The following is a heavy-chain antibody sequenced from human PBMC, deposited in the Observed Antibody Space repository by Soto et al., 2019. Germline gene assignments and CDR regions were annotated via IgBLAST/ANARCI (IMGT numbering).Heavy chain of an antibody. CDR1: GFTFDDYA. V-gene: IGHV3-9*01. D-gene: IGHD2-8*01. CDR3: AKSSEMVTYYFDY. CDR2: ISCNSGSI. J-gene: IGHJ4*02. Sequence: GGSLRLSCAASGFTFDDYAMHWVRQAPGKGLEWVSGISCNSGSIGYADSVKGRFTISRDNAKNSLYLQMNSLRAEDTALYYCAKSSEMVTYYFDYWGQGTLVTVSS.